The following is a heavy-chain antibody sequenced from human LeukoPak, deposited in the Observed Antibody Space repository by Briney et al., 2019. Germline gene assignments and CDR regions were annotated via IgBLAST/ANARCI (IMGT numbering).Heavy chain of an antibody. CDR1: GYTFTSYD. D-gene: IGHD2-2*01. Sequence: ASVKVSCKASGYTFTSYDINWVRQATGQGLEWMGWMNPNSGNTGYAQKFQGGVTITRNTSISTAYMELSSLRSEDTAVYYCARGPGYCSSTSCYPSYYYYMDVWGKGTTVTVSS. CDR2: MNPNSGNT. J-gene: IGHJ6*03. V-gene: IGHV1-8*03. CDR3: ARGPGYCSSTSCYPSYYYYMDV.